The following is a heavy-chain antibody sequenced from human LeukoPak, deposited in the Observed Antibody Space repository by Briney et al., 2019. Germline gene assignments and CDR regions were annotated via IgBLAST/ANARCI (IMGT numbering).Heavy chain of an antibody. J-gene: IGHJ5*02. CDR3: ARVFDDYYDSSADPPLWFDP. D-gene: IGHD3-22*01. CDR1: GGSISSYF. V-gene: IGHV4-59*01. Sequence: PSETLSLTCTVSGGSISSYFWSWIRQPPGMGLEWIGYVHYSGSPNYNPSLKSRVTISVDTSKNQFSLRLRSVTAADTAVYYCARVFDDYYDSSADPPLWFDPWGQGTLVTVSS. CDR2: VHYSGSP.